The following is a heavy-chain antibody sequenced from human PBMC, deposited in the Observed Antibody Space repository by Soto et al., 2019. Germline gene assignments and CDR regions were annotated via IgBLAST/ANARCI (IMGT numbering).Heavy chain of an antibody. CDR3: AKERAVVVPVSTSYFHYYGLDV. CDR1: GFTLDDYT. D-gene: IGHD2-2*01. V-gene: IGHV3-9*01. CDR2: VGWNGGDI. J-gene: IGHJ6*04. Sequence: VQLVESGGGLVQPGGSLRLSCAVSGFTLDDYTMHWVRQAPGKGLELVSGVGWNGGDIVYADSVKGRFTVSRDNTRNSLYLEVNSLTTEDTAIYFCAKERAVVVPVSTSYFHYYGLDVWGKGTTVTVS.